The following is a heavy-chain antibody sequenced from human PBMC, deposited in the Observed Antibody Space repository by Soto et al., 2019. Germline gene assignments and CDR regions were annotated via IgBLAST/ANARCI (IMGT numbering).Heavy chain of an antibody. J-gene: IGHJ4*02. D-gene: IGHD6-13*01. V-gene: IGHV1-69*13. CDR1: GGTFSSYA. CDR2: IIPIFGTA. Sequence: SVKVSCKASGGTFSSYAISWVRQAPGQGLEWMGGIIPIFGTANYAQKFQGRVTITADESTSTAYMELSSLRSEDTAVYYCALPPSSSSKFDYWGQGTLVTVSS. CDR3: ALPPSSSSKFDY.